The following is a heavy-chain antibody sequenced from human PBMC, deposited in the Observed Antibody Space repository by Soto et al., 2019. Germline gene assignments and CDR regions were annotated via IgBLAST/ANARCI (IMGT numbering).Heavy chain of an antibody. V-gene: IGHV3-21*01. D-gene: IGHD6-13*01. Sequence: LRLSCAASGFTFSSYSMNWVRQAPGKGLEWVSSISSSSSYIYYADSVKGRFTISRDNAKNSLYLQMNSLRAEDTAVYYCARDRFGYSSSPYWGMDVWGQGTKVTVYS. CDR2: ISSSSSYI. J-gene: IGHJ6*02. CDR3: ARDRFGYSSSPYWGMDV. CDR1: GFTFSSYS.